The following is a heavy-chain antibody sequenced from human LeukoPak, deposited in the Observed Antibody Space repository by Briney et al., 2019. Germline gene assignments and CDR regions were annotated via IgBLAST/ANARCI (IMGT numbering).Heavy chain of an antibody. CDR2: ISGGGGST. CDR3: AKDERGGWYFSNFDY. J-gene: IGHJ4*02. V-gene: IGHV3-23*01. D-gene: IGHD6-19*01. CDR1: GFTFSSYA. Sequence: GGSLRLSCAASGFTFSSYAMSWVRQAPGKGLEWVSAISGGGGSTYYADSVKGRFTISRDNSKNTLYLQMNSLRAEDTAVYYCAKDERGGWYFSNFDYWGQGTLVTVSS.